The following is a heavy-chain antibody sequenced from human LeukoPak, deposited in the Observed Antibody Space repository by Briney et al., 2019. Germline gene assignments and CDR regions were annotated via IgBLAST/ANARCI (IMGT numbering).Heavy chain of an antibody. CDR3: AELGITMIGGV. V-gene: IGHV3-21*01. CDR1: GFTFSSYT. Sequence: GGSLRLSCAASGFTFSSYTMNWVRQAPGKGLEWVSSITRSSNYRYYSDSMKGRFTISRDNAKKSLYLQMNSLRAEDTAVYYCAELGITMIGGVWGKGTTVTISS. CDR2: ITRSSNYR. J-gene: IGHJ6*04. D-gene: IGHD3-10*02.